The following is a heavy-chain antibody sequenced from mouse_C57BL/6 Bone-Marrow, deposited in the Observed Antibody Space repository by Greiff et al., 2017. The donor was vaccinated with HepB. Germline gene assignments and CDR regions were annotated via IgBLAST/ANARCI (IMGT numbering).Heavy chain of an antibody. D-gene: IGHD1-1*01. CDR1: GFTFSSYA. CDR2: ISDGGSYT. J-gene: IGHJ3*01. CDR3: ASERGIFTGFAY. V-gene: IGHV5-4*01. Sequence: EVQRVESGGGLVKPGGSLKLSCAASGFTFSSYAMSWVRQTPEKRLEWVATISDGGSYTYYPDNVKGRFTISRDNAKNNLYLQMSHLKSEDTAMYSCASERGIFTGFAYWGQGTLVTVSA.